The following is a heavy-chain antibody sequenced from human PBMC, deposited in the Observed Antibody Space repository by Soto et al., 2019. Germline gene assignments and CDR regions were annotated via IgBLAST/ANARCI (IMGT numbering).Heavy chain of an antibody. CDR2: IYFSGST. CDR1: GASINSGGYY. V-gene: IGHV4-31*03. J-gene: IGHJ4*02. Sequence: TSETLSLTCTVSGASINSGGYYWSWIRQLPGKGLEWIGYIYFSGSTYYNPSLESRVTISLDTSQNQFSLKLSSVTAADTAVYYCASGNAWEALLAYWGQGTLVTVSS. CDR3: ASGNAWEALLAY. D-gene: IGHD1-26*01.